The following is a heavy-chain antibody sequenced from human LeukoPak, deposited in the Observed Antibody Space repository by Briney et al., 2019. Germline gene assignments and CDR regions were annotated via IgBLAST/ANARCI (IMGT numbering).Heavy chain of an antibody. V-gene: IGHV3-7*03. D-gene: IGHD3/OR15-3a*01. CDR1: GFTFSSYW. J-gene: IGHJ4*02. CDR2: INHNGNVN. CDR3: ARGRGLDV. Sequence: GGSLRLSCAASGFTFSSYWMNWARQAPGKGLKWVASINHNGNVNYYVDSVKGRFTISRDNAKNSLYLQMSNLRAEDTAVYFCARGRGLDVWGQGTLVTVSS.